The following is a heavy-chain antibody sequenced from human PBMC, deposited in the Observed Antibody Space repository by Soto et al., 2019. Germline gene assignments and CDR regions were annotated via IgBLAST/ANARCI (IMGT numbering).Heavy chain of an antibody. CDR3: ARDLCSGGSCYPVHYYYMDV. D-gene: IGHD2-15*01. J-gene: IGHJ6*03. V-gene: IGHV1-69*04. Sequence: SVDVSCIASGGTFDSYTIRRVRQAPGQGLEWMGRIIPILGIANYAQKFQGRVTITADKSTSTAHMELSSLRSEDTAVYYCARDLCSGGSCYPVHYYYMDVWGKVTTVTVSS. CDR1: GGTFDSYT. CDR2: IIPILGIA.